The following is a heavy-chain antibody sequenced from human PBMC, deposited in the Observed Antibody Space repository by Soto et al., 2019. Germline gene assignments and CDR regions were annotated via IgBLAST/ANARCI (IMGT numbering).Heavy chain of an antibody. CDR3: ARHYYGEYGHNYYDYGMDV. V-gene: IGHV4-39*01. Sequence: PSETLSLTCIVSGGSISSSSYYWGWIRQPPGMGLEWIGSIYYSGSTYCNPSLKSRVTISVDTSKNQCSLKVSSVTAADTAVYSCARHYYGEYGHNYYDYGMDVWGQGTTVTVAS. CDR1: GGSISSSSYY. CDR2: IYYSGST. D-gene: IGHD4-17*01. J-gene: IGHJ6*02.